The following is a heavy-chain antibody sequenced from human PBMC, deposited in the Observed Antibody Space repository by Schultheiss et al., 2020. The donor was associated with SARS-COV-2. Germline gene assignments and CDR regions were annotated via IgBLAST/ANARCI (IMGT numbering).Heavy chain of an antibody. CDR1: GVSVSSYC. CDR2: IHDSGYT. Sequence: SETLSLTCTVSGVSVSSYCWNWIRQPPGKGLEWIGFIHDSGYTNYSPSLKSRLTISVDTSKNQFSLKLTSVTAADTAVYYCARRGDYGDYVDYWGQGTLVTVSS. J-gene: IGHJ4*02. D-gene: IGHD4-17*01. CDR3: ARRGDYGDYVDY. V-gene: IGHV4-59*08.